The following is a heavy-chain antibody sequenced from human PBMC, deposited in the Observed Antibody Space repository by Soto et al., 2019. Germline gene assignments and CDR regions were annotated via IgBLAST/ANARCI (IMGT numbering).Heavy chain of an antibody. V-gene: IGHV3-64*01. CDR1: GFTFSSYA. CDR3: AHTLWFGELLPFDY. D-gene: IGHD3-10*01. Sequence: GGSLRLSCAASGFTFSSYAMHWVRQAPGKGLEYVSAISSNGGSTYYANSVKSRLTTTKDTSKNQVVLTMTNMDPVDTATYYCAHTLWFGELLPFDYWGQGTLVTVSS. CDR2: ISSNGGST. J-gene: IGHJ4*02.